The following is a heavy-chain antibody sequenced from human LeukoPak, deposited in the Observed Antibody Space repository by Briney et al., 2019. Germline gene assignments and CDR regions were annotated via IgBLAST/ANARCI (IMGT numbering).Heavy chain of an antibody. CDR3: ARETHDYDILTGYSLYYFDY. V-gene: IGHV4-59*12. CDR1: AGSISNYY. D-gene: IGHD3-9*01. Sequence: SETLSLTCTVSAGSISNYYWSWIRQPPGKGLEWIGYISYSGSTNYNPSLKSRVTISVDTSKNQFSLKLSSVTAADTAVYYCARETHDYDILTGYSLYYFDYWGQGTLVTVSS. J-gene: IGHJ4*02. CDR2: ISYSGST.